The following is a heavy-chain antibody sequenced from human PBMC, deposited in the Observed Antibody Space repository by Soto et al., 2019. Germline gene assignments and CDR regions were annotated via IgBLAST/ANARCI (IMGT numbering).Heavy chain of an antibody. D-gene: IGHD6-13*01. V-gene: IGHV1-69*13. CDR2: IIPIFGTA. J-gene: IGHJ6*02. Sequence: SVKLSCKASGYTFTSYGVSWVRQAPGQGLEWMGGIIPIFGTANYAQKFQGRVTITADESTSTAYMELSSLRSEDTAVYYCARGKRVGAAAGAYDYGMDVWGQGTTVTVSS. CDR3: ARGKRVGAAAGAYDYGMDV. CDR1: GYTFTSYG.